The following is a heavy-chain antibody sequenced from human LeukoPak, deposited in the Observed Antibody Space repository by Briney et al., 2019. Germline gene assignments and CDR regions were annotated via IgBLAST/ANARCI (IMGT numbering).Heavy chain of an antibody. Sequence: GGSLRLSCAASGFTFSSYSMNWVRQAPGKGLEWVSSISSSSSYIYYADSVKGRFTMSRDNAKNSLYLQMNSLRAEDTAVYYCARSHPDAFDIWGQGTMVTVSS. CDR1: GFTFSSYS. CDR3: ARSHPDAFDI. V-gene: IGHV3-21*01. CDR2: ISSSSSYI. J-gene: IGHJ3*02.